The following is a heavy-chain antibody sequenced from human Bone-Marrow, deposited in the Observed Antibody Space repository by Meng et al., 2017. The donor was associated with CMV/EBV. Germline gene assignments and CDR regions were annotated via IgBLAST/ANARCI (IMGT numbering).Heavy chain of an antibody. D-gene: IGHD3-3*01. CDR3: AKGVGDYYLWSGNYRAYYFDY. Sequence: GGSLRLSCAASGFTFSSYGMHWVRQAPGKGLEWVAYIQYDGSQKYYGDSVKGRFTISRDNSKSTLYLHMNSLRSEDTAVYYCAKGVGDYYLWSGNYRAYYFDYWGQRALVAASS. J-gene: IGHJ4*02. CDR2: IQYDGSQK. CDR1: GFTFSSYG. V-gene: IGHV3-30*02.